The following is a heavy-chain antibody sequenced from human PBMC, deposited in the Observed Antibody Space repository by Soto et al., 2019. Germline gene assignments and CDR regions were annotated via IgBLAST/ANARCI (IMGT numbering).Heavy chain of an antibody. CDR2: IIPIFGTA. D-gene: IGHD5-12*01. Sequence: QVQLVQSGAEVKKPGSSVKVSCKASGGTFSSYAISWVRQAPGQGLEWMGGIIPIFGTANYAQKFQGRVTITAXXSXSXXYMELGSLRSEDTAVYYCARAWGDSGYDYGRYFDYWGQGTLVTVSS. CDR3: ARAWGDSGYDYGRYFDY. V-gene: IGHV1-69*12. CDR1: GGTFSSYA. J-gene: IGHJ4*02.